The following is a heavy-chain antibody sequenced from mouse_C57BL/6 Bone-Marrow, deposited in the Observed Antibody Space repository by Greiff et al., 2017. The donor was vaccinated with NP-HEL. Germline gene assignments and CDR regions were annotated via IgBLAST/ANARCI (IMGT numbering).Heavy chain of an antibody. J-gene: IGHJ1*03. V-gene: IGHV3-5*01. CDR2: IYYSGTI. D-gene: IGHD2-3*01. CDR3: ARLYDYWYFDV. CDR1: GISITTGNYR. Sequence: EVKLQESGPGLVKPSQTVFLTCTVTGISITTGNYRWSWIRQFPGNKLEWIGYIYYSGTITYNPSLTSRTTITRDTPKNQFFLEMNSLTAEDTATYYCARLYDYWYFDVWGTGTTVTVSS.